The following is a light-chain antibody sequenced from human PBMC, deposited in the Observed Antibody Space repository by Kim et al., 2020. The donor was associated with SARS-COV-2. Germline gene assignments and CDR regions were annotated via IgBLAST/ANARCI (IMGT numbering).Light chain of an antibody. V-gene: IGKV3-20*01. CDR3: QQYGSSPLVT. Sequence: IVVTQSPVTLSLSLGMRATLSCRTSRSLTSRHLAWYQQKAGQAPRLLIYGASNRATGVPDRFSGSGSETYFTLTISRLEPEDFAVYFCQQYGSSPLVTFGQGTRLEIK. J-gene: IGKJ5*01. CDR2: GAS. CDR1: RSLTSRH.